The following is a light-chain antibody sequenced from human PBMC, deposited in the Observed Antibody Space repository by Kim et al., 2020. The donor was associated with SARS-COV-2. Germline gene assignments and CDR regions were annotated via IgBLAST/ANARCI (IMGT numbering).Light chain of an antibody. CDR1: SGHSSYA. Sequence: ASVKLTCTLNSGHSSYAIAWHQQQPEKGPRYLMKINSDGSHTKGDGIPDRFSGSSSGAERYLTIASLQSEDAADYYCQAWGTGIPVFGGGTQLTVL. CDR3: QAWGTGIPV. J-gene: IGLJ7*01. CDR2: INSDGSH. V-gene: IGLV4-69*02.